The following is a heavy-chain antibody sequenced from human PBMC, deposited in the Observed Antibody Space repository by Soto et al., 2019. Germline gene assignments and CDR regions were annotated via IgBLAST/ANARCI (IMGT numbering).Heavy chain of an antibody. J-gene: IGHJ3*02. CDR3: AKDIWYDILTGYPVRAFDI. D-gene: IGHD3-9*01. CDR1: GFTFSSYA. CDR2: ISGSGGST. Sequence: GGSLRLSCAASGFTFSSYAMSWVRQAPGKGLEWVSAISGSGGSTYYADSVKGQFTISRDNSKNTLYLQMNSLRAEDTAVYYCAKDIWYDILTGYPVRAFDIWGQGTMVTVSS. V-gene: IGHV3-23*01.